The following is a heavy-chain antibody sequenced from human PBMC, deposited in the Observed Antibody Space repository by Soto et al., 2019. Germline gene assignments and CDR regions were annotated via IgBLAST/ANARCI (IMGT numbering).Heavy chain of an antibody. CDR3: ARHFTVNYYDSSGYIYYYYYGMDV. V-gene: IGHV5-10-1*01. Sequence: HGESLKISCKGSGYSFTSYWISWVRQMPGKGLEWMGRIGPSDSYTNYSPSFQGHVAISADKSISTAYLQWSSLKASDTAMYYCARHFTVNYYDSSGYIYYYYYGMDVWGQGTTVTVSS. CDR2: IGPSDSYT. D-gene: IGHD3-22*01. J-gene: IGHJ6*02. CDR1: GYSFTSYW.